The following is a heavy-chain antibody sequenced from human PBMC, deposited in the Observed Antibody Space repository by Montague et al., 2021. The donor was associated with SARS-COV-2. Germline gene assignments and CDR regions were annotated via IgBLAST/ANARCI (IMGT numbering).Heavy chain of an antibody. CDR2: ITDSSXX. V-gene: IGHV4-61*01. J-gene: IGHJ1*01. CDR3: ARVGYESVGYYYIFPD. CDR1: GASFRSCNSD. Sequence: SETLSLTCTVSGASFRSCNSDWNCIPQPQGKGREWKRYITDSSXXXSXXXXKGRITIEASKYKNQLSLKVVSAVAADTAVYYCARVGYESVGYYYIFPDWGQGTPVTVSS. D-gene: IGHD3-10*01.